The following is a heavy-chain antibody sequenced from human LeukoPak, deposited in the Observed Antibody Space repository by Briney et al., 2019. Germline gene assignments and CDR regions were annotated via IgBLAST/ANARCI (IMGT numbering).Heavy chain of an antibody. V-gene: IGHV3-74*03. D-gene: IGHD5-12*01. CDR1: EFIFSDYA. CDR2: INSDGSSI. CDR3: AREGRVSGYDFDC. Sequence: GGSLRLSCAASEFIFSDYAMGWVRQAPGKGLVWVSRINSDGSSITYADSVKGRFTISRDNAKNTLYLQMNSLRVEDTAVYYCAREGRVSGYDFDCWGQGTLVTVSS. J-gene: IGHJ4*02.